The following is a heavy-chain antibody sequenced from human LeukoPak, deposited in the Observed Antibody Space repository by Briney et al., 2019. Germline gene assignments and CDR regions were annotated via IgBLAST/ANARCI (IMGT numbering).Heavy chain of an antibody. CDR2: IRYDGSDK. V-gene: IGHV3-30*02. J-gene: IGHJ5*02. CDR3: ATVMVRGVIVPP. D-gene: IGHD3-10*01. CDR1: GFTFSSYG. Sequence: GGSLRLSCAASGFTFSSYGMHWVRQAPGKGLEWVAFIRYDGSDKYYADSVKGRFTISRDNSKNTLYLQMNSLRAEDTAVYYCATVMVRGVIVPPWGQGTLVTVSS.